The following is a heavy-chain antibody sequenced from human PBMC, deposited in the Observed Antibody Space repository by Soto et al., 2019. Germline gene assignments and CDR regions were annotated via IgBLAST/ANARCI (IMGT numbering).Heavy chain of an antibody. CDR3: ARLLEKGFKSGYRQNYYYYMDV. Sequence: QVQLVESGGGLVKPGGSLRLSCAASGFTFSDYYMTWIRQAPGKGLEWFSYISSSGRTVYYADSVKGRFTISRDNPKISLYLQMNSLGAEDTAVYYYARLLEKGFKSGYRQNYYYYMDVWGKGTTVTVSS. J-gene: IGHJ6*03. V-gene: IGHV3-11*01. CDR2: ISSSGRTV. D-gene: IGHD3-3*01. CDR1: GFTFSDYY.